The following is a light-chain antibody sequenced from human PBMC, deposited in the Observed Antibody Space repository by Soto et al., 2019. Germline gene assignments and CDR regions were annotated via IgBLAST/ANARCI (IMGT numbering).Light chain of an antibody. CDR1: SSDVGIYNY. J-gene: IGLJ1*01. V-gene: IGLV2-14*01. CDR3: CSYTTSSTRV. Sequence: QSALTQPASVSGSPGQSIAISCTGSSSDVGIYNYVSWYQQHPGKVPKLIIYAVTNRPSGVSNRFSGSKSGNTASLTISGLQAEDEADYYCCSYTTSSTRVFGTGTKVTVL. CDR2: AVT.